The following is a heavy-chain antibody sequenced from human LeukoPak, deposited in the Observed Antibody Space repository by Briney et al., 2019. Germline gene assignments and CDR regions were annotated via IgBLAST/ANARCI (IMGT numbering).Heavy chain of an antibody. CDR2: ISVSSTT. V-gene: IGHV3-23*01. CDR1: GFTFSSYA. J-gene: IGHJ3*01. D-gene: IGHD1-1*01. Sequence: GGSLRLSCAASGFTFSSYALTWVRQAPGEGLDWVSSISVSSTTYYLDSVKGRFSVSTDNYNHALYLQMNSLRAEDTALYYCAKCNLDNCREGFDVWGQGTMVTVSS. CDR3: AKCNLDNCREGFDV.